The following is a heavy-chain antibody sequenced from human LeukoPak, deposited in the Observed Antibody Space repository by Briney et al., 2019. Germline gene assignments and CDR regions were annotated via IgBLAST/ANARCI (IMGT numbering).Heavy chain of an antibody. Sequence: GGSLRLSCAASGFTVSSNYMSWVRQAPGKGLEWVSVIYSGGSTYYADSVKGRFTISRDNAKNSLYLQMNSLRAEDTAVYYCARVRRGDCSGGSCYLHFDYWGQGTLVTVSS. CDR1: GFTVSSNY. CDR3: ARVRRGDCSGGSCYLHFDY. J-gene: IGHJ4*02. CDR2: IYSGGST. V-gene: IGHV3-66*01. D-gene: IGHD2-15*01.